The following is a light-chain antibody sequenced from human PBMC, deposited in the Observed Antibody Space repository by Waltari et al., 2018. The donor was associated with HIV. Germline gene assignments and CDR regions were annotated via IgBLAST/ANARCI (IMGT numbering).Light chain of an antibody. CDR2: DDS. CDR1: NIASYS. V-gene: IGLV3-21*04. CDR3: QVWDGSVDQWV. J-gene: IGLJ3*02. Sequence: SYVLTQPPSLSVAPGKTASFPCGGNNIASYSVHWYQQKPGQAPVLVIYDDSDRRAGIRGGFSGSNSGNTATLTISEVEAGDEADYYCQVWDGSVDQWVFGGGTKLTVL.